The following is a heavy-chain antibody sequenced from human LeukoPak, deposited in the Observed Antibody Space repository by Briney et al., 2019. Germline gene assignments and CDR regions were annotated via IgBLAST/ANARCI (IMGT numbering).Heavy chain of an antibody. Sequence: SVKVSCKASGGTFSSYAISWVRQAPGQGLEWMGGIIPIFGTASYAQKFQGRVTITADESTSTAYMELSSLRSEDTAVYYCARARDIVVVPAAPKTYYYYMDVWGKGTTVTVSS. V-gene: IGHV1-69*01. CDR3: ARARDIVVVPAAPKTYYYYMDV. D-gene: IGHD2-2*01. CDR1: GGTFSSYA. J-gene: IGHJ6*03. CDR2: IIPIFGTA.